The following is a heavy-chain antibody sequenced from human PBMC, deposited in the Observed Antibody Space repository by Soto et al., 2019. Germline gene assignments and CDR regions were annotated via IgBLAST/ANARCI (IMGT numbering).Heavy chain of an antibody. CDR3: ARDKITGLFDY. J-gene: IGHJ4*02. CDR2: INHSGST. CDR1: GGSFSGYY. V-gene: IGHV4-34*01. Sequence: QVQLQQWGAGLLKPSETLSLTCAVYGGSFSGYYWTWIRQPPGTGLEWIGEINHSGSTNYNPSLKSXITISIDTAKNQFSLKLTSVTAADTDVYYCARDKITGLFDYWGQGTLVTVSS. D-gene: IGHD2-8*02.